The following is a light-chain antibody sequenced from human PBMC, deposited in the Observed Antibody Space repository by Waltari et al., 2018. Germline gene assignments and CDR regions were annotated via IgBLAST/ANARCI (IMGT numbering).Light chain of an antibody. CDR2: DTS. J-gene: IGKJ5*01. Sequence: ELLMPQSPPPLSVSPGEKATLPSGASHSVSRNLAWYQQKPGQAPRLLIHDTSTRATGIPARFSGSGSGTEFTLTISSLQSEDFAVYYCQQYINWPPITFGHGTRLEIK. CDR3: QQYINWPPIT. CDR1: HSVSRN. V-gene: IGKV3-15*01.